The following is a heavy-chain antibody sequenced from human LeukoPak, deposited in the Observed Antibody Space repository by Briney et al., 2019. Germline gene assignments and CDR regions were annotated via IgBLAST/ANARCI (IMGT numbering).Heavy chain of an antibody. CDR3: ARDGGDYVFDY. D-gene: IGHD4-17*01. Sequence: GGSLRLSCAASGFTFSSYAMHWVRQAPGKGLEWVAVISYDGSNKYYADSVKGRFAISRDNSKNTLYLQMNSLRAEDTAVYYCARDGGDYVFDYWGQGTLVTVSS. J-gene: IGHJ4*02. CDR2: ISYDGSNK. V-gene: IGHV3-30*09. CDR1: GFTFSSYA.